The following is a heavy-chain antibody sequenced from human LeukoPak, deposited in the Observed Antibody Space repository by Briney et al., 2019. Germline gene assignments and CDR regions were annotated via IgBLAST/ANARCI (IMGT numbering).Heavy chain of an antibody. Sequence: QPGGSLRLSCAASGFTFSSYAMSWVRQAPGKGLEWVSAISGSGGSTYYADSVKGRFTISRDNSKNTLYLQMNSLRAEDTAVYYCAKDSSPLDYGGNSLDYWGQGTLVTVSS. CDR2: ISGSGGST. CDR1: GFTFSSYA. CDR3: AKDSSPLDYGGNSLDY. D-gene: IGHD4-23*01. V-gene: IGHV3-23*01. J-gene: IGHJ4*02.